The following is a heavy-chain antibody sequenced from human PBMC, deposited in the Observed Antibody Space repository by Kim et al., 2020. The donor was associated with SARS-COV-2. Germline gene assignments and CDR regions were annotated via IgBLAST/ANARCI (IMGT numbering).Heavy chain of an antibody. V-gene: IGHV5-51*01. D-gene: IGHD2-15*01. J-gene: IGHJ3*02. CDR3: TSRVFLTPGGFDI. CDR2: IYPSDSDT. Sequence: GESLKISCKASGYSFTTYWIGWVRQMPGKGLEWMGIIYPSDSDTTYSPSFQGQVTISVDKSISTAYLQWSSMKASDTAIYYCTSRVFLTPGGFDIWGQGTMVTVSS. CDR1: GYSFTTYW.